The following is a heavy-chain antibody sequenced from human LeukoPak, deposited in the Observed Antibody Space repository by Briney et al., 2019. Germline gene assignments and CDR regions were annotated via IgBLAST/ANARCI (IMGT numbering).Heavy chain of an antibody. V-gene: IGHV1-8*03. Sequence: GASVKVSCKASGYTLTSYDINWVRQATGQGLEWMGWMNPNSGNTGYAQKFQGRVTITRNTSISTAYMELSSLRSEDTAVYYCARGVGRGLYYYYMDVWGKGTTVTVSS. CDR3: ARGVGRGLYYYYMDV. CDR1: GYTLTSYD. J-gene: IGHJ6*03. D-gene: IGHD1-26*01. CDR2: MNPNSGNT.